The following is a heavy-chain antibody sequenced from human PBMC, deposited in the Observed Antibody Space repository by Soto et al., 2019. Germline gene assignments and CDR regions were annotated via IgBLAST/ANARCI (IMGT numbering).Heavy chain of an antibody. Sequence: GGSLRLSXAASGFTVSSNYMSWVRQAPGKGLEWVSVLYRGGTTYYADSVKGRFTISRDNSQRTLNLQMNSLRAEDTAVYYCAKNGDFWSWGMDVWGQGTTVTVSS. J-gene: IGHJ6*02. D-gene: IGHD3-3*01. CDR1: GFTVSSNY. V-gene: IGHV3-53*01. CDR2: LYRGGTT. CDR3: AKNGDFWSWGMDV.